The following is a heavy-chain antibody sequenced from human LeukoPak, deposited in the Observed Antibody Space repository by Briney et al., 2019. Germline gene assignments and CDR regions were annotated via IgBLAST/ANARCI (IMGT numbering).Heavy chain of an antibody. D-gene: IGHD2-8*02. CDR3: ATGAVSYAFDI. CDR1: GFTFSSYS. CDR2: ISRSSSTI. J-gene: IGHJ3*02. V-gene: IGHV3-48*02. Sequence: LTGGSLRLSCAASGFTFSSYSMNCVRQAPGKGLEWVSYISRSSSTIYNADSVKGRFTISRDNAKNSLYLQMNSRRDENMAVYSRATGAVSYAFDIWGQGTMVTVSS.